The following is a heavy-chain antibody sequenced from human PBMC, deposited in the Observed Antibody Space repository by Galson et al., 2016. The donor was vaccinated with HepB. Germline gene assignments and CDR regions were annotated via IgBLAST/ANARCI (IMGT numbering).Heavy chain of an antibody. CDR3: ARARGSSWFGGNDY. J-gene: IGHJ4*02. CDR2: IIPIFETA. V-gene: IGHV1-69*06. CDR1: GGTFSSYA. Sequence: SVKVSCKASGGTFSSYAISWVRQTPGQGLEWMGGIIPIFETANYAQKFQDRVTISADKSTSTAYMEMSSLRSEDTAVYYCARARGSSWFGGNDYWGQGTLVTGST. D-gene: IGHD6-13*01.